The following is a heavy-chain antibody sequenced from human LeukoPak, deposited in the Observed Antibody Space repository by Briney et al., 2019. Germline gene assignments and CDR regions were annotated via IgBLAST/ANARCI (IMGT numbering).Heavy chain of an antibody. V-gene: IGHV3-23*01. CDR3: AKDEVIFDAFDI. D-gene: IGHD2-15*01. CDR1: GFTFSSYA. CDR2: ISGSGGST. Sequence: TGGSLRLSCAASGFTFSSYAMSWVRQAPGKGLEWVSAISGSGGSTYYADSVKGRFTISRDNSKNTLYLQMNSLRAEDTAVYYCAKDEVIFDAFDIWGQGTMATVSS. J-gene: IGHJ3*02.